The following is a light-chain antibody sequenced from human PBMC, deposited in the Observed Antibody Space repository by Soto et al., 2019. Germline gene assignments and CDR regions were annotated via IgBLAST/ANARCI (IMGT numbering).Light chain of an antibody. V-gene: IGKV2-30*01. J-gene: IGKJ2*01. CDR1: QSLVYSDGKTY. CDR2: KVS. CDR3: RQGPQRTPGT. Sequence: VVMTQSPRSLPVTLGQPASISCSASQSLVYSDGKTYLNRFQQRPGQSPRRLIYKVSTRDSAVPDRFSGSGSATDFMMKISRGEAEDVGVYYCRQGPQRTPGTFGQGTKLEI.